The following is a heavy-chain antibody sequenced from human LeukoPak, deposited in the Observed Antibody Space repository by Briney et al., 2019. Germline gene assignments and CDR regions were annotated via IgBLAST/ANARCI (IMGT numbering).Heavy chain of an antibody. CDR1: GVSLSGYY. D-gene: IGHD3-10*01. V-gene: IGHV4-34*01. Sequence: SEALFLTCAVHGVSLSGYYWSSIRQPPGKGLEWIGEFNHCESINYNPSLKSRVTISVDTSKNQFSLKLSSVTAADTAVYYCARGPRSGSYYSARYYYGMDVWGKGTTVTVSS. CDR2: FNHCESI. CDR3: ARGPRSGSYYSARYYYGMDV. J-gene: IGHJ6*04.